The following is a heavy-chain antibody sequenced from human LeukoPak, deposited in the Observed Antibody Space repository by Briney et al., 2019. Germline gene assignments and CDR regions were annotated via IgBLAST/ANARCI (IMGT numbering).Heavy chain of an antibody. V-gene: IGHV1-8*02. D-gene: IGHD6-13*01. CDR3: ATRARTSSSWYEYFQH. CDR1: GYTFTGYW. CDR2: MEPNSGNT. Sequence: GASVKVSCKAFGYTFTGYWMHWVRQAPGQGPEWMGWMEPNSGNTGYAQKFQGRVTMTRNKSISTAYMELSSLRSEDTAVYYCATRARTSSSWYEYFQHWGQGTLVTVSS. J-gene: IGHJ1*01.